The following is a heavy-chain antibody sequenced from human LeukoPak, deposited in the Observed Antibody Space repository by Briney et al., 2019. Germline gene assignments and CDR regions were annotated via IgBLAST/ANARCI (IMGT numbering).Heavy chain of an antibody. Sequence: GASVTVSCTASGYTFTVYYMHWVRQAPGQGLEWMGWINPNSGGTNYAQKFQGRVTMTRDTSISTAYMELSRLRSDDTAVYYCARDYGDYVDYWGQGTLVTVSS. CDR2: INPNSGGT. V-gene: IGHV1-2*02. CDR3: ARDYGDYVDY. D-gene: IGHD4-17*01. CDR1: GYTFTVYY. J-gene: IGHJ4*02.